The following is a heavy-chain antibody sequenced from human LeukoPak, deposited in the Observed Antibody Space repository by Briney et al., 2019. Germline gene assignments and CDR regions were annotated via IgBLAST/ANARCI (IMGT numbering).Heavy chain of an antibody. CDR1: GFTVNSNY. J-gene: IGHJ6*02. Sequence: GGSLRLSCAASGFTVNSNYMSWVRQAPGKGLEWVSIIYSGGSTYYADSVKGRFTISRDNSKNTLYLQMTSLRADDTAVYYCAKRQGCSGGRCPPPDYYNYYGMDVWGQGTTVTVSS. CDR2: IYSGGST. D-gene: IGHD2-15*01. V-gene: IGHV3-53*01. CDR3: AKRQGCSGGRCPPPDYYNYYGMDV.